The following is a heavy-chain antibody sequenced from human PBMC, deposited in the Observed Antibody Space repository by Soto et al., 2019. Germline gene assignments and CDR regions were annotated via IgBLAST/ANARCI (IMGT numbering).Heavy chain of an antibody. CDR1: GGSISSYY. J-gene: IGHJ4*02. V-gene: IGHV4-59*01. CDR3: ARAGTALDY. CDR2: IYYSGST. Sequence: SETLSLTCTVSGGSISSYYWSWIRQPPGKGLEWIGYIYYSGSTNYNPSLKSRVTISVDTSKNQFSLKLSSVTAADTAAYYCARAGTALDYWGQGTLVTVSS. D-gene: IGHD2-8*02.